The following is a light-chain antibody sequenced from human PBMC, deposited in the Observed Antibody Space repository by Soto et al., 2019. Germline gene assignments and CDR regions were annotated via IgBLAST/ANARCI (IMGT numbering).Light chain of an antibody. CDR2: VNSGGSH. J-gene: IGLJ3*02. CDR1: SGQNTYD. Sequence: QLVLTQSPSASASPGASVKLTCTRSSGQNTYDIAWHQQQPETGPRYLMKVNSGGSHMKGDGIPGHFSGFSSGAERYLIISSLQSDEEADYYCQTWVSGIGGVFGGGTKLTVL. V-gene: IGLV4-69*01. CDR3: QTWVSGIGGV.